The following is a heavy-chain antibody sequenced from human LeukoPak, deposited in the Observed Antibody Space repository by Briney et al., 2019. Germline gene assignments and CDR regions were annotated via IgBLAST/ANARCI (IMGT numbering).Heavy chain of an antibody. CDR3: AREPYGASAFGFDY. V-gene: IGHV4-4*07. CDR1: GDPSSSYY. CDR2: IYTSGST. Sequence: SETLSLPCTVWGDPSSSYYWSCLRQPTGRGREGIVRIYTSGSTNYNPSLESRINMSVDTSKNQFYLTLAHVTAADTAVYYCAREPYGASAFGFDYWGQGTLVTVSS. J-gene: IGHJ4*02. D-gene: IGHD4-17*01.